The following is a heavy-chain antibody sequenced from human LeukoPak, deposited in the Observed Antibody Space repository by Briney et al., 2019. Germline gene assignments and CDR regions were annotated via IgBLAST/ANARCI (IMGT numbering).Heavy chain of an antibody. D-gene: IGHD6-19*01. CDR2: ISGSGGST. J-gene: IGHJ6*03. CDR3: AKARARGWYLSGTSMDV. V-gene: IGHV3-23*01. CDR1: GFTFSSYA. Sequence: PGGSLRLSCAASGFTFSSYAMSWVRQAPGKGLEWVSAISGSGGSTYYADSVKGRFTISRDNSKKTLYLQMNSLRAEDTAVYYCAKARARGWYLSGTSMDVWGKGTTVTVSS.